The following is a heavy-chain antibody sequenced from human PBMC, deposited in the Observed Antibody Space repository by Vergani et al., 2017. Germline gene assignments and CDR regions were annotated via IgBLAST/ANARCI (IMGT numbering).Heavy chain of an antibody. V-gene: IGHV4-38-2*01. D-gene: IGHD5-12*01. Sequence: QVQLQESGPGLVKPSETLSLTCAVSGYSISSGYYWGWIRQPPGKGLEWIGSIYHSGSTYYNPSLKSRVTISVDPSKNQFSLKLSSVTAADTAVYYCARAWLRSFDYWGQGTLVTVSS. CDR1: GYSISSGYY. CDR2: IYHSGST. CDR3: ARAWLRSFDY. J-gene: IGHJ4*02.